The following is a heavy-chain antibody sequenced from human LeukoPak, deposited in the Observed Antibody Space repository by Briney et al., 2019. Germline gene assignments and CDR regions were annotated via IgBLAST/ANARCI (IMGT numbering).Heavy chain of an antibody. Sequence: GGSLRLSCAASEFTFNNYGMHWVRQAPGKGLEWVAVISYDGRNKHYPDSVKGRFTISRDISTDTLWLQMDSLRTEDTAVYYCAKGPLRGTAAAIDYWGQGTLVTVSS. CDR2: ISYDGRNK. D-gene: IGHD2-2*01. V-gene: IGHV3-30*18. CDR3: AKGPLRGTAAAIDY. CDR1: EFTFNNYG. J-gene: IGHJ4*02.